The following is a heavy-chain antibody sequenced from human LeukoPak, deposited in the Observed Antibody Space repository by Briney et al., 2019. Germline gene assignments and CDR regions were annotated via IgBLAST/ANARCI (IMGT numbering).Heavy chain of an antibody. CDR3: ARAPLSHGVHNDY. D-gene: IGHD2/OR15-2a*01. V-gene: IGHV3-21*01. J-gene: IGHJ4*02. CDR2: ISSSSSYI. CDR1: GFTFSRYS. Sequence: GGSLRLSCAASGFTFSRYSLNWVRQAPGKGLEWVSYISSSSSYICYADSVKGRFTISRDNAKNSLYLQMSSLRAEDTAVYYCARAPLSHGVHNDYWGQGALVTVSS.